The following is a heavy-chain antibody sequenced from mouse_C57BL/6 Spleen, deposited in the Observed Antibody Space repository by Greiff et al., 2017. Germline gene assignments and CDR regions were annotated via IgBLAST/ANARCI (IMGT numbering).Heavy chain of an antibody. J-gene: IGHJ4*01. CDR3: TAGPISPMDY. CDR2: IDPENGDT. V-gene: IGHV14-4*01. Sequence: VQLKESGAELVRPGASVKLSCTASGFNFKDDYMHWEKQRPEQGLEWIGWIDPENGDTEYASQFQGKATITADTSSSTAYLQLSSLTSEATAVYSCTAGPISPMDYWGQGTSVTVSS. CDR1: GFNFKDDY. D-gene: IGHD3-1*01.